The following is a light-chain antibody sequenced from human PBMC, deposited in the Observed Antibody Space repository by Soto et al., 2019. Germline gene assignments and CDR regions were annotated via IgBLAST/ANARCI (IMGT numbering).Light chain of an antibody. CDR2: AAS. Sequence: DIQVTQSPSSLSASVGDSVTLSCQTSQRVDSYIHWYQHQSGKPPKLLIYAASTLQDGVPSRFSGGGSGTAFSLIITGLQPGDSATYYCQQTYNNWPLTFGGGTKV. CDR1: QRVDSY. J-gene: IGKJ4*01. CDR3: QQTYNNWPLT. V-gene: IGKV1-39*01.